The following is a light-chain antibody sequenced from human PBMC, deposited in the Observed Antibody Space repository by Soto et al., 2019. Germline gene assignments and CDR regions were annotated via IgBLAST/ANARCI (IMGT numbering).Light chain of an antibody. V-gene: IGLV7-46*01. J-gene: IGLJ1*01. CDR3: LLSYSDARRV. CDR2: DTS. CDR1: TGAVTSGHY. Sequence: QAVVTQEPSLTVSPGGTVTLTCGSSTGAVTSGHYPYWFQQKPGQAPRTLIYDTSNKHSWTPARFSGSLLGGKAALTLSGAQPEDEAEYYCLLSYSDARRVFGAGTKVTGL.